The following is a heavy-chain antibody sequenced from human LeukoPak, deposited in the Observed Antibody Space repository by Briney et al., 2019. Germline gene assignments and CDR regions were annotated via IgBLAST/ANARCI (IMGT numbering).Heavy chain of an antibody. D-gene: IGHD3-3*01. CDR1: GGSFSGYY. Sequence: PSETLSLTCAVYGGSFSGYYWSWIRQPPGKGLEWIGEINHSGSTNYNPSLKSRVTISVDTSKNQFSLKLSSVTAADTAVYYCARGPRFLEWLPTRGGKFDYRGQGTLVTVSS. V-gene: IGHV4-34*01. J-gene: IGHJ4*02. CDR2: INHSGST. CDR3: ARGPRFLEWLPTRGGKFDY.